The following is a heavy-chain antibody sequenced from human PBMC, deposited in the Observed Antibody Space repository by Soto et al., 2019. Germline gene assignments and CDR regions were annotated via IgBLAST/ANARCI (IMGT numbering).Heavy chain of an antibody. V-gene: IGHV4-4*02. D-gene: IGHD6-13*01. CDR1: GVSISSDNW. CDR3: ARDQGSHPGD. Sequence: QVQLQESGPGLVRPSGTVSLTCAVSGVSISSDNWWSWVRQPPGKALEWIGELHHSGSTNYNPSLKSRVTMSVVPSKDLFSLTQNSVTAADTAFYYCARDQGSHPGDWGQGTLVSVSS. J-gene: IGHJ4*02. CDR2: LHHSGST.